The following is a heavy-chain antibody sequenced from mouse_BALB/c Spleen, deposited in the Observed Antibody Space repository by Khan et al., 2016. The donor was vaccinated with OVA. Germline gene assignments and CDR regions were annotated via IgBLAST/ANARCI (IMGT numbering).Heavy chain of an antibody. D-gene: IGHD1-1*01. CDR1: GYSFTGYN. V-gene: IGHV1-39*01. J-gene: IGHJ4*01. Sequence: VQLQQSGPELEKPGTSVKISCKASGYSFTGYNMNWVKQSNGKNLEWIGNIDPYYGTTSYNQKFKGKATLTVDTSSSTAYMQLNSLTSDDSAIYYCARVHGYYDPMDVWGKGTSVTVSS. CDR2: IDPYYGTT. CDR3: ARVHGYYDPMDV.